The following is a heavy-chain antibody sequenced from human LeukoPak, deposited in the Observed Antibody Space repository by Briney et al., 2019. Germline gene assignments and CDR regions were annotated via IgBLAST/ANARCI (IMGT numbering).Heavy chain of an antibody. CDR2: VSGSGGST. D-gene: IGHD1-26*01. Sequence: GGSLRLSCAASGFTFSTYAMNWVRQAPGKGLEWVSAVSGSGGSTYHADSVKGRSTIFRDNAKNTLYLQMNSLRAEDTAVYYCVRDLGGRSGHWGQGTLVTVSS. J-gene: IGHJ4*02. V-gene: IGHV3-23*01. CDR3: VRDLGGRSGH. CDR1: GFTFSTYA.